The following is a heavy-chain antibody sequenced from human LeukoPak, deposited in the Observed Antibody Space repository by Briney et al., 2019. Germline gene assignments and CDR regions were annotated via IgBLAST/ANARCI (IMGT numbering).Heavy chain of an antibody. CDR3: ARDGGIGAADFDY. J-gene: IGHJ4*02. CDR1: GGSISSSSYY. Sequence: PSETLSLTYTVSGGSISSSSYYWGWIRQPPGKGLEWIGSIYYSGSTYYNPSLKSRVTISVDTSKNQFSLKLSSVTAADTAVYYCARDGGIGAADFDYWGQGTLVTVSS. D-gene: IGHD6-13*01. V-gene: IGHV4-39*07. CDR2: IYYSGST.